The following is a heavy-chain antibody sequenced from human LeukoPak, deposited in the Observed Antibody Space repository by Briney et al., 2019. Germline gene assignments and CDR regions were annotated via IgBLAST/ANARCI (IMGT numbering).Heavy chain of an antibody. CDR3: ARDRYFDWLYDY. CDR1: GFTFSSYA. J-gene: IGHJ4*02. D-gene: IGHD3-9*01. CDR2: ISYDGSNK. V-gene: IGHV3-30-3*01. Sequence: GGSLRLSCAASGFTFSSYAMHWVRQAPGKGLEWVAVISYDGSNKYYADSVKGRFTISRDNSKNTLYLQMNSLRAEDTAVYYCARDRYFDWLYDYWGQGTLVTVSS.